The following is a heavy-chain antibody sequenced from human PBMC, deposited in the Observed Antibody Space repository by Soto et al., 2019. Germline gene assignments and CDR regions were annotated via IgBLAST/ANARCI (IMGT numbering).Heavy chain of an antibody. CDR3: ARGLEWRNWFDA. CDR1: RFTFRDYY. D-gene: IGHD3-3*01. CDR2: IGSSGSVM. V-gene: IGHV3-11*01. J-gene: IGHJ5*02. Sequence: GGSLRLSCAASRFTFRDYYMSWIRQAPGKGLEWVSYIGSSGSVMYYADSVKGRFTISRDNAKNSLYLQMNSLRADDTAVYYCARGLEWRNWFDAWGQGTLVTVSS.